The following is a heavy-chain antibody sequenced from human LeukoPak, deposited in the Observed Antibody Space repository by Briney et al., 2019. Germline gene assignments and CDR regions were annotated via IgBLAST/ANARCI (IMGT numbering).Heavy chain of an antibody. CDR3: ARGRYYDFWSGYYVFDY. D-gene: IGHD3-3*01. J-gene: IGHJ4*02. CDR2: IYYSGST. Sequence: SETLSLTCTVSGGSISSYYWSWIRQPPGKGLEWIGYIYYSGSTNYNPSLKSRVTISVDTSKNQFSLKLSSVTAADTAVYYCARGRYYDFWSGYYVFDYWGQGTLATVSS. V-gene: IGHV4-59*01. CDR1: GGSISSYY.